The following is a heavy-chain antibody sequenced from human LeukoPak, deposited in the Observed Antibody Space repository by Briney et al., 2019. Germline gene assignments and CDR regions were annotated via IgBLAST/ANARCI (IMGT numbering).Heavy chain of an antibody. D-gene: IGHD1-26*01. V-gene: IGHV4-59*08. J-gene: IGHJ4*02. Sequence: PSETLSLTCTVSGGSISSYYWSWIRQPPGKGLEWIGYISYGGATSYNPSLKRRVTISVDSPKNRFSLRLSSLTAADTALYDCARHGGTLDYFDYWGPGSLVTVSS. CDR2: ISYGGAT. CDR1: GGSISSYY. CDR3: ARHGGTLDYFDY.